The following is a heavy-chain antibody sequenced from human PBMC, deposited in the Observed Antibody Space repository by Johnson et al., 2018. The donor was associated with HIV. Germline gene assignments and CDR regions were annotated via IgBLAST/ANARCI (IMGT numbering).Heavy chain of an antibody. CDR1: GFTFSDYY. V-gene: IGHV3-20*04. CDR3: AKDSHFDSSGYLLLNAFDL. Sequence: VQLVESGGGLVKPGGSLRLSCAASGFTFSDYYMSWIRQAPGKGLEWVSGISWNGGSTGYADSVKGRFSISRDNAKNSLYLQMNSLRAEDTALYYCAKDSHFDSSGYLLLNAFDLWGQGTMVTVSS. J-gene: IGHJ3*01. D-gene: IGHD3-22*01. CDR2: ISWNGGST.